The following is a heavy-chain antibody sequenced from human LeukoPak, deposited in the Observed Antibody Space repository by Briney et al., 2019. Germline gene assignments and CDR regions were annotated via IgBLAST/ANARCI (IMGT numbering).Heavy chain of an antibody. D-gene: IGHD3-10*01. J-gene: IGHJ4*02. CDR3: ATRRGSFDY. V-gene: IGHV1-2*02. CDR2: INPNSGGT. Sequence: ASVKVSCKASGYTFTGYYIHWVRQAPGQGLEWMGWINPNSGGTNYAQKFQGRVTMTRDTSTSTAYMELSRLRSDDTAVYYCATRRGSFDYWGQGTLVTVSS. CDR1: GYTFTGYY.